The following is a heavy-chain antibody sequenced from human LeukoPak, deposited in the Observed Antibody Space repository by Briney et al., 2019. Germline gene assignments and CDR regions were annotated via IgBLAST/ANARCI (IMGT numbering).Heavy chain of an antibody. J-gene: IGHJ6*02. Sequence: PSETLSLTCTVSGGSISSHYWSWIRQPPAKGLEWMGDIYYSGSTNYNPSRKSRVTITVNKPKNQFSLNLSAVTPADYAGYYLARLVVVTHNYYYSMDVWGQGTTVTVSS. CDR1: GGSISSHY. V-gene: IGHV4-59*08. CDR2: IYYSGST. CDR3: ARLVVVTHNYYYSMDV. D-gene: IGHD2-21*02.